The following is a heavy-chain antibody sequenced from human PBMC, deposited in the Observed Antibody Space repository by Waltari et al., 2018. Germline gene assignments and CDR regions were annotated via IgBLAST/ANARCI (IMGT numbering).Heavy chain of an antibody. D-gene: IGHD1-26*01. CDR2: IKSKIDGETT. CDR3: ATDWCPYSGSSFYYYDY. V-gene: IGHV3-15*01. CDR1: GLTVSNDW. J-gene: IGHJ4*02. Sequence: EVQLVEYGGGLVKTGGSHRLAGKAAGLTVSNDWRNWGRQATGKGLEWVGRIKSKIDGETTDYAAPVKDSFIISRDASKNTLYLQMNRLTPVDTAVYFCATDWCPYSGSSFYYYDYCFQGIPFTVSS.